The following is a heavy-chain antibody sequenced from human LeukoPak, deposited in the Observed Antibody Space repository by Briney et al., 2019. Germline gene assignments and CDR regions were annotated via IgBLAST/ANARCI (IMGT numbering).Heavy chain of an antibody. V-gene: IGHV4-4*07. CDR3: MKDGPSWGLL. CDR1: GISLNPYY. J-gene: IGHJ4*02. D-gene: IGHD3-16*01. CDR2: TIPASGSM. Sequence: PSETLSLTCTVSGISLNPYYWTWIRQPAGKGLEWIGRTIPASGSMNYNPSLKSRVTMSGDTSKNQLSLEVTSVTAADTAVYYCMKDGPSWGLLWGLGTLVTVSS.